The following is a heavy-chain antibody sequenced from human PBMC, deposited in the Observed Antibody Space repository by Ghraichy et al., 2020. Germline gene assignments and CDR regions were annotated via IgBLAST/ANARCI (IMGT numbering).Heavy chain of an antibody. J-gene: IGHJ6*03. D-gene: IGHD3-10*01. CDR1: GGTFSSYV. CDR2: IIPIFGTA. Sequence: LVKVSCKASGGTFSSYVISWVRQAPGQGLEWMGGIIPIFGTANYAQKFQGRVTITADESSTTAYMELSSLRSEDTAVYYCARGGITMVRGVNQPDYYYYYMDVWGKGTTVTVSS. V-gene: IGHV1-69*13. CDR3: ARGGITMVRGVNQPDYYYYYMDV.